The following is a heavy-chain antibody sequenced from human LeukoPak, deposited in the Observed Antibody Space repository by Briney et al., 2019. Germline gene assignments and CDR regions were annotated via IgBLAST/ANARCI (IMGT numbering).Heavy chain of an antibody. V-gene: IGHV1-2*02. J-gene: IGHJ6*03. CDR1: GYTFTRYY. Sequence: GASVKVSCNSSGYTFTRYYMHWVRQAPGQGLEWMGSINLNSGGTNYAQRFQGRVTMTRDTPISTSYMELSRLRSDDTAVYYCAKAAAGSQHSYYYYYYLDVWGTGTTVTISS. D-gene: IGHD6-13*01. CDR3: AKAAAGSQHSYYYYYYLDV. CDR2: INLNSGGT.